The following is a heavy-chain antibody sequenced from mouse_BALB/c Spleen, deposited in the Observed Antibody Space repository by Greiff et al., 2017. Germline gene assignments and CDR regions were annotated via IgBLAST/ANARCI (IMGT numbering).Heavy chain of an antibody. CDR1: GFTFSSFG. Sequence: EVQGVESGGGLVQPGGSRKLSCAASGFTFSSFGMHWVRQAPEKGLEWVAYISSGSSTIYYADTVKGRFTISRDNPKNTLFLQMTSLRSEDTAMYYCARSPSYYYGTDWYFDVWGAGTTVTVSS. J-gene: IGHJ1*01. CDR2: ISSGSSTI. CDR3: ARSPSYYYGTDWYFDV. D-gene: IGHD1-1*01. V-gene: IGHV5-17*02.